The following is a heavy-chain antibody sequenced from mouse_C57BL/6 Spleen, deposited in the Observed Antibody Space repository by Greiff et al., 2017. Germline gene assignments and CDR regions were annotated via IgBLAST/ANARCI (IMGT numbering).Heavy chain of an antibody. CDR2: INPSNGGT. D-gene: IGHD2-13*01. V-gene: IGHV1-53*01. J-gene: IGHJ4*01. CDR1: GYSFTSYW. Sequence: QLQQPGPELVKPGASVKLSCKASGYSFTSYWMHWVKQRPGQGLEWIGNINPSNGGTNYNKKFKSKATLTVDESSSTAYMQLSSLTSEDSAVYYCARANYDDIYAMGYWGQGTSVTVST. CDR3: ARANYDDIYAMGY.